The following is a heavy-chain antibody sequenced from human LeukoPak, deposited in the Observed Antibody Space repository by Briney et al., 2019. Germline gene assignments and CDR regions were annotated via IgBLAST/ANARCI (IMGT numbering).Heavy chain of an antibody. CDR2: INSSGYTT. D-gene: IGHD6-13*01. CDR3: ARSTGYSSHMDV. Sequence: ASVKVSCKASGYTFTSYYMHWVRQAPGQGLEWMAIINSSGYTTTYAQKFRGRVTMTRDMSTSTVYMELSSLRSEDTAVYYCARSTGYSSHMDVWGKGTTVTVSS. V-gene: IGHV1-46*01. CDR1: GYTFTSYY. J-gene: IGHJ6*03.